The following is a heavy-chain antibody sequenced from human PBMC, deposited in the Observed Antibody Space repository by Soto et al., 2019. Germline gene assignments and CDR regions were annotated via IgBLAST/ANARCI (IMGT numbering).Heavy chain of an antibody. CDR3: ARDPRIAVAGTRFDY. V-gene: IGHV3-21*01. D-gene: IGHD6-19*01. Sequence: EVQLVESGGGLVKPGGSLRLSCAASGFTFSSYSMNWVRQAPGKGLEWVSSISSSSSYIYYADSVKGRFTISRDNAKNSLYLQMNILRAEDTAVYYCARDPRIAVAGTRFDYWGQGTLVTVSS. CDR2: ISSSSSYI. CDR1: GFTFSSYS. J-gene: IGHJ4*02.